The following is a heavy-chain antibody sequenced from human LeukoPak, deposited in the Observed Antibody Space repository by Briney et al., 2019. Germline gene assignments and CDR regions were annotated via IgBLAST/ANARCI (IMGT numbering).Heavy chain of an antibody. CDR3: ARHWDGVVIIDY. V-gene: IGHV4-38-2*01. CDR2: IYHSGST. J-gene: IGHJ4*02. D-gene: IGHD3-3*01. Sequence: SETLSLTCAVSGYSISSGYYWGWIRQPPGKGLEWIGSIYHSGSTYYNPPLKSRVTISVDTSKNQFSLKLSSVTAADTAVYYCARHWDGVVIIDYWGQGTLVTVSS. CDR1: GYSISSGYY.